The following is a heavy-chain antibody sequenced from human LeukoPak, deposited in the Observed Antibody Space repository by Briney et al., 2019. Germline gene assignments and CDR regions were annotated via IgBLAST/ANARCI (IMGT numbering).Heavy chain of an antibody. J-gene: IGHJ3*02. D-gene: IGHD4-17*01. CDR2: IYYSGST. V-gene: IGHV4-59*08. CDR1: GGSISSYY. Sequence: SETLSLTCTVSGGSISSYYWSWIRQPPGKGLEWIAYIYYSGSTNYNPYLKSRVTISVDTSKNQFSLKLSSVTAADTAVYYCARAYGVDAFDIWGQGTMVTVSS. CDR3: ARAYGVDAFDI.